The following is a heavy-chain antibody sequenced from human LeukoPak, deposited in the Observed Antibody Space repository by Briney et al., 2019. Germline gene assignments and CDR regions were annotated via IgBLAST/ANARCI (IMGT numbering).Heavy chain of an antibody. V-gene: IGHV1-69*01. CDR3: ARGGVGVATGRFDY. CDR2: IIPIFAPA. Sequence: GASVKVSCKASGGSFNTYAINWVRQAPGQGLEWLGGIIPIFAPANYAQKFQDRVTITADESTSTAYMEMSSLRSEDTAVYYCARGGVGVATGRFDYWGQGTLVTVSS. D-gene: IGHD1-26*01. J-gene: IGHJ4*02. CDR1: GGSFNTYA.